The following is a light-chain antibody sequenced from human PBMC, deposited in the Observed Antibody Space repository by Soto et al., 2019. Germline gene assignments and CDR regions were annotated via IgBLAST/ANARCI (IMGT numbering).Light chain of an antibody. CDR2: EVS. J-gene: IGLJ1*01. CDR3: TSHRASGV. V-gene: IGLV2-14*01. CDR1: SGDVGGHNH. Sequence: ALTQPASVSGSPGQSITISCTGTSGDVGGHNHVSWYQQHPGKAPRLIIYEVSDRPSGVSNRFSGSKSGNTASLTISGLQAEDEADYYCTSHRASGVFGTGTKVTVL.